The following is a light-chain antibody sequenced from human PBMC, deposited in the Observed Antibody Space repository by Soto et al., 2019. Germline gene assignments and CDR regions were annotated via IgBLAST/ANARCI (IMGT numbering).Light chain of an antibody. Sequence: PVEIVTLSCMASQSVSSSYLTWYQQKPGQAPRLLIYGASTRATSIPARFSGSGSGTDFTLTISSLEPEDFAVYYCQQRSNWSITFGQGRRLEI. V-gene: IGKV3D-20*02. CDR1: QSVSSSY. J-gene: IGKJ5*01. CDR3: QQRSNWSIT. CDR2: GAS.